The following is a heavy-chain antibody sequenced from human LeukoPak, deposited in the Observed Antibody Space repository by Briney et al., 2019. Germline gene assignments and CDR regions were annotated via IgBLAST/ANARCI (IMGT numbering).Heavy chain of an antibody. CDR2: IKQSGTET. CDR1: GFTFSSYW. CDR3: ARKGDWRVDY. Sequence: QPGGSLRLSCEASGFTFSSYWMSWVRQAPGKGLEWVANIKQSGTETFLMDAVKGRFTVSRDNGKNTLYLQMNSLTIEGSAMYYCARKGDWRVDYWGQGTPVTVSS. J-gene: IGHJ4*02. D-gene: IGHD3-3*01. V-gene: IGHV3-7*01.